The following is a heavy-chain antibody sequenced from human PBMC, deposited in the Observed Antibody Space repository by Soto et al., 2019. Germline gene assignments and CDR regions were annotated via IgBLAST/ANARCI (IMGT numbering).Heavy chain of an antibody. CDR1: GFTFDDYG. CDR2: ISWDSYSI. D-gene: IGHD3-16*01. J-gene: IGHJ4*02. Sequence: EVQLVESGGGLVQPGRSLRLSCVGSGFTFDDYGMHWVRQAPGKGLEWVSGISWDSYSIGYAASVKGRFTISGVNAKNSLYLPMNRLKSEDTALYFCAKARGGIDYWGQGTLVTVSS. V-gene: IGHV3-9*01. CDR3: AKARGGIDY.